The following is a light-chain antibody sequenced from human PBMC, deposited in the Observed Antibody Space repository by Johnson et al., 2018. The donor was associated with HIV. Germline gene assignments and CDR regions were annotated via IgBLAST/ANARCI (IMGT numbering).Light chain of an antibody. CDR2: DNN. CDR3: GTWDSSLSEGV. CDR1: SSNIGNNY. Sequence: QSVLTQPPSVSAAPGQKVTISCSGSSSNIGNNYVSWYQQFSGTAPKLLIYDNNKRPSGIPDRFSGSKSGTSATLGITGLQTGDEADYYCGTWDSSLSEGVFGTGTKVTVL. J-gene: IGLJ1*01. V-gene: IGLV1-51*01.